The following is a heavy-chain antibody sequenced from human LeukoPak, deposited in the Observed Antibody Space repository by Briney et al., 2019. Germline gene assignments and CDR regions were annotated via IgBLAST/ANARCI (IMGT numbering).Heavy chain of an antibody. CDR1: GVSISSYY. CDR3: ARVDLRAAYFDY. V-gene: IGHV4-4*07. J-gene: IGHJ4*02. CDR2: IYNSGSN. Sequence: SETLSLTCTVSGVSISSYYWSWVRRPAGKGLEWVGSIYNSGSNSYNPSLKSRVTMSVETSKNQCSLKLSSVTAADTAVYYCARVDLRAAYFDYWGQGTLVTVSS. D-gene: IGHD2-15*01.